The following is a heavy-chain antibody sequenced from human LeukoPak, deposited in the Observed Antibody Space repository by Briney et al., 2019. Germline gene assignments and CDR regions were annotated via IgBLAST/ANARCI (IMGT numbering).Heavy chain of an antibody. D-gene: IGHD2-2*01. CDR3: ARHEVVPAARYYYYGMDV. J-gene: IGHJ6*02. CDR2: IYYSGST. V-gene: IGHV4-39*01. CDR1: GGSISSSSYY. Sequence: SETLSLTYTVSGGSISSSSYYWGWIRQPPGKGLEWIGSIYYSGSTYYNPSLKSRVTISVDTSKNQFSLKLSSVTAADTAVYYCARHEVVPAARYYYYGMDVWGQGTTVTVSS.